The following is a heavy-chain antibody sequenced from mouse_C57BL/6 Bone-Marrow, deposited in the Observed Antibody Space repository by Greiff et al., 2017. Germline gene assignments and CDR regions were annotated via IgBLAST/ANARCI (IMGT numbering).Heavy chain of an antibody. D-gene: IGHD3-2*02. CDR2: ILGGGST. CDR1: GFSLTSYG. CDR3: GERRLRAY. V-gene: IGHV2-9*01. J-gene: IGHJ3*01. Sequence: QVQLKQSGPGLVAPSPCLSISCTVSGFSLTSYGVDWVRQTPGQGLEWLGVILGGGSTNYTSALMSSLSISKDNSKTQVFLKMSSLQTDDTAMYYCGERRLRAYWGQGTLVTVSA.